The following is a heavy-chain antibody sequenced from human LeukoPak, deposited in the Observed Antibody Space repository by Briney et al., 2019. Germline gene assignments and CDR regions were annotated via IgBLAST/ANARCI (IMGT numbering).Heavy chain of an antibody. J-gene: IGHJ4*02. CDR1: GFTFSSYA. Sequence: GGSLRVSCAASGFTFSSYAMSWVRQAPGKGLEWVSAISGSGGSTYYADSVKGRFTISRDNSKNTLYLQMNSLRAEDTAVYYCAKGGGNYCGGDCFFDYWGQGTLVTVSS. CDR3: AKGGGNYCGGDCFFDY. D-gene: IGHD2-21*01. CDR2: ISGSGGST. V-gene: IGHV3-23*01.